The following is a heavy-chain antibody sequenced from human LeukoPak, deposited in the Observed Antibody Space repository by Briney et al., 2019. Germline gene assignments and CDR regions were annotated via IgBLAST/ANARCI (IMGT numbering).Heavy chain of an antibody. D-gene: IGHD3-22*01. V-gene: IGHV4-30-4*07. CDR1: GGSISSGGYS. CDR3: ARSYYYDSSGYSYLLYFDY. CDR2: IYYSVNT. J-gene: IGHJ4*02. Sequence: SETLSLTCAVSGGSISSGGYSWSWIRQPPGKGLEWIGYIYYSVNTYYSPSLKSRVTISVDTSKNQFSLKLSSVTAADTAVYYCARSYYYDSSGYSYLLYFDYWGQGTLVTVSS.